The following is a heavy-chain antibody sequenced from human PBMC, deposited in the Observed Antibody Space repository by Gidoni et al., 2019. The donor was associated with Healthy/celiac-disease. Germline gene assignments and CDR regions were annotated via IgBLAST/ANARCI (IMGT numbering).Heavy chain of an antibody. CDR2: INPSGGST. CDR3: ASEYSSTHYYYYYMDV. D-gene: IGHD6-6*01. CDR1: GYTFTSYY. Sequence: QVQLVQSGAEVKKPGASVKVSCKASGYTFTSYYMHWVRQAPGQGLEWMGIINPSGGSTSYAQKFQGRVTMTRDTSTSTVYMELSSLRSEDTAVYYCASEYSSTHYYYYYMDVWGKGTTVTVSS. V-gene: IGHV1-46*03. J-gene: IGHJ6*03.